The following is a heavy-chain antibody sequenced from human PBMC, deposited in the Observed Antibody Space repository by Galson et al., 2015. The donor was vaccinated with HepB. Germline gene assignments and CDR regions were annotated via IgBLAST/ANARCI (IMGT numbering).Heavy chain of an antibody. Sequence: SLRLSCAASGFTFSSYSMNWVRQAPGKGLEWVSSISSSSYIYYADSVKGRFTISRDNAKNSLYLQMNSLRAEDTAVYYCARVRGAVAGPFDYWGQGTLVTVSS. CDR3: ARVRGAVAGPFDY. CDR1: GFTFSSYS. CDR2: ISSSSYI. J-gene: IGHJ4*02. V-gene: IGHV3-21*01. D-gene: IGHD6-19*01.